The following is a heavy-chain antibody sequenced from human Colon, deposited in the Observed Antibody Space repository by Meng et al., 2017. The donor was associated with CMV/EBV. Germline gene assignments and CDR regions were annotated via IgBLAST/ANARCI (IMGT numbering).Heavy chain of an antibody. CDR1: GFTFSDHY. D-gene: IGHD1-1*01. CDR3: VRYENLQHGMDV. CDR2: IKEDGRGQ. J-gene: IGHJ6*02. Sequence: GESLKISCATSGFTFSDHYMDWVRQAPGRGLEWVANIKEDGRGQWYVDSVKGRFTISRDNARKSLYLQMNSLRAEDTAVYYCVRYENLQHGMDVWGQGTTVTVSS. V-gene: IGHV3-7*01.